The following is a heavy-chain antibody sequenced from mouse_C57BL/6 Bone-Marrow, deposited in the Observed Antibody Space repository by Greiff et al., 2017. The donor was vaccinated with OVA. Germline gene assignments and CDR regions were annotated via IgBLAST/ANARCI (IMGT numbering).Heavy chain of an antibody. V-gene: IGHV1-81*01. Sequence: VQVVESGAELARPGASVKLSCKASGYTFTSYGISWVKQRTGQGLEWIGEIYPRSGNTYYNEKFKGKATLTADKSSSTAYMELRSLTSEDSAVYFCARLGPFAYWGQGTLVTVSA. CDR3: ARLGPFAY. CDR2: IYPRSGNT. CDR1: GYTFTSYG. J-gene: IGHJ3*01. D-gene: IGHD4-1*01.